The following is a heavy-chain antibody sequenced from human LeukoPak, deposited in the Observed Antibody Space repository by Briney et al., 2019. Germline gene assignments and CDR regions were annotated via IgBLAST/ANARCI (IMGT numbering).Heavy chain of an antibody. J-gene: IGHJ4*02. CDR2: ISSSSSYI. Sequence: PGGSLRLSCAASGFTFSSYSMNWVRQAPGKGLEWVSSISSSSSYIYYADSVKGRFTISRDNAKNSLYLQMNSLRAEDTAVYYCARDPRNLGYCSSTSCYTVYWGQGTLVTVSS. D-gene: IGHD2-2*02. V-gene: IGHV3-21*01. CDR1: GFTFSSYS. CDR3: ARDPRNLGYCSSTSCYTVY.